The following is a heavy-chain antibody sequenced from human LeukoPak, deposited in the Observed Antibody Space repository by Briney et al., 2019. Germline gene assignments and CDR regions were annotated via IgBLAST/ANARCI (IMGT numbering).Heavy chain of an antibody. CDR2: IIPIFNTA. J-gene: IGHJ4*02. D-gene: IGHD3-22*01. CDR3: ARRSIYYDSSGYYPSYYFDY. Sequence: GASVKVSCKASGGTFSSYAISWVRQAPGQGLEWMGGIIPIFNTANYAQKFQGRVTMTRDTSTSTVYMELSSLRSEDTAVYYCARRSIYYDSSGYYPSYYFDYWGQGTLVTVSS. V-gene: IGHV1-69*05. CDR1: GGTFSSYA.